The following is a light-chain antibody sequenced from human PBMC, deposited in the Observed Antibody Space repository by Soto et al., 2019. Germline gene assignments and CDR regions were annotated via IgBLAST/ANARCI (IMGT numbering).Light chain of an antibody. CDR3: QSYDSSLSGYV. CDR2: GNI. J-gene: IGLJ1*01. Sequence: QSVLTQPPSVSGAPGQRVTISCTGSNSNIGAGYDVHWYQLLPGTAPKLLIYGNINRPSGVPDRFSGSKSGTSASLAITGLQDEDEADYYCQSYDSSLSGYVFGTGTKLTVL. CDR1: NSNIGAGYD. V-gene: IGLV1-40*01.